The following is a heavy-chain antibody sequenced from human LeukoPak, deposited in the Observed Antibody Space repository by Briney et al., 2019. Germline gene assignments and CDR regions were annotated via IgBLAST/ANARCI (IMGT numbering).Heavy chain of an antibody. CDR1: GGSISSYY. V-gene: IGHV4-59*01. D-gene: IGHD3-10*01. Sequence: PSETLSLTCTVSGGSISSYYWSWIRHPPGKGLEWIGYIYYSGSTNYNTSLKSRVTISVDTSKNQFSLKLSSVTAADTAVYYCARVRRGNYYGSGSFSFDYWGQGTLVTVSS. J-gene: IGHJ4*02. CDR2: IYYSGST. CDR3: ARVRRGNYYGSGSFSFDY.